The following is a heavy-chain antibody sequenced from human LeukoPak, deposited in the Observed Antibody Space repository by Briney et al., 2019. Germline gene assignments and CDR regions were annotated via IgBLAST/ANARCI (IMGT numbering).Heavy chain of an antibody. V-gene: IGHV4-4*07. J-gene: IGHJ4*02. CDR2: IYTSGST. CDR3: ARARFTFGGVIVPYFDY. D-gene: IGHD3-16*02. CDR1: GGSISSYY. Sequence: PSETLSLTCTVSGGSISSYYWSWIRQPAGKGLEWIGRIYTSGSTNYNPSLKSRVTMSVDTSKNQFSLKLSSVTAADTAVYYCARARFTFGGVIVPYFDYWGQGTLVTVSS.